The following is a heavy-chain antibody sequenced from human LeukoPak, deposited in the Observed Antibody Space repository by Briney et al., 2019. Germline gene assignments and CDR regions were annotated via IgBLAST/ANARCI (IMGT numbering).Heavy chain of an antibody. J-gene: IGHJ4*02. CDR1: GFTFSSYS. CDR3: ARQGVDYYDTSGYWVFDY. D-gene: IGHD3-22*01. Sequence: GGSVRLSCAASGFTFSSYSMNWVRQAPGKGLEWVSYITRSSSTIYYADSVKGRFTTSRDNAKNSLYLQMNSLRAEDTAVYYCARQGVDYYDTSGYWVFDYWGQGALVSVST. CDR2: ITRSSSTI. V-gene: IGHV3-48*01.